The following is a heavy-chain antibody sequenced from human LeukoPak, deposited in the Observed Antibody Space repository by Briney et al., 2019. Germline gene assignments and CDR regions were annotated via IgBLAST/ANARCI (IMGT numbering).Heavy chain of an antibody. J-gene: IGHJ4*02. Sequence: PGGSLRLSCAASGFTFSSYWMYWVRQAPGKGLVWVSHINTDGSTASYADSVKGRFTISRDNAKNTLYLQMNSLRADDTAVYYCARGGVDYWGQGSLVTVSS. CDR3: ARGGVDY. CDR2: INTDGSTA. CDR1: GFTFSSYW. D-gene: IGHD3-16*01. V-gene: IGHV3-74*01.